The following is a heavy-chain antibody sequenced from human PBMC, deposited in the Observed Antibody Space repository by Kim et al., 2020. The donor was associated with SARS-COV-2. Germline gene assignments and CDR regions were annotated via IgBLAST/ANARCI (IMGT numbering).Heavy chain of an antibody. V-gene: IGHV4-34*01. Sequence: SETLSLTCAVYGGSFSGYYWSWIRQPPGKGLEWIGEINHSGSTNYNPSLKSRVTISVDTSKNQFSLKLSSVTAADTAVYYCAISSGWYFFVGSPYYYGMDVWGQGTTVTVSS. CDR2: INHSGST. D-gene: IGHD6-19*01. J-gene: IGHJ6*02. CDR1: GGSFSGYY. CDR3: AISSGWYFFVGSPYYYGMDV.